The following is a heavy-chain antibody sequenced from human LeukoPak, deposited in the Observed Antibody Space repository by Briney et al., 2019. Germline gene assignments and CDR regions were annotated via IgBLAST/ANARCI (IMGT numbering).Heavy chain of an antibody. CDR2: IDSSSSHI. J-gene: IGHJ4*02. V-gene: IGHV3-21*01. D-gene: IGHD2-8*02. CDR1: GSTFSNYI. Sequence: GGSLRLSCAASGSTFSNYIMNWVRQAPGKGLEWVSSIDSSSSHIYYSDSVKGRFTISRDNAKSSLDLQMNSLRAEDTAIYYCARGPLMTYCTGASCHHLGYWGQGTLVTVSS. CDR3: ARGPLMTYCTGASCHHLGY.